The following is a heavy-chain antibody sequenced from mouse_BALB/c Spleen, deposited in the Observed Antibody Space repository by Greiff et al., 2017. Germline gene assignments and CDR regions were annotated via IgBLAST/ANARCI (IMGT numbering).Heavy chain of an antibody. Sequence: EVKLMESGGGLVQPGGSLKLSCAASGFTFSSYGMSWVRQTPDKRLELVATINSNGGSTYYPDSVKGRFTISRDNAKNTLYLQMSSLKSEDTAMYYCARGGYYGSSYWYFDVWGAGTTVTVSS. CDR2: INSNGGST. CDR1: GFTFSSYG. V-gene: IGHV5-6-3*01. CDR3: ARGGYYGSSYWYFDV. J-gene: IGHJ1*01. D-gene: IGHD1-1*01.